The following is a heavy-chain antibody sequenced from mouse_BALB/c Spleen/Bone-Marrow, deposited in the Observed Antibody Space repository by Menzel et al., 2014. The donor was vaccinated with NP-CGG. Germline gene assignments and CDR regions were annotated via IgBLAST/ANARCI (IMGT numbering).Heavy chain of an antibody. CDR2: IDPSDSYT. D-gene: IGHD2-3*01. Sequence: QVQLQQSGAELVKPGASVKLSCKASGYTFTSYWMHWVKQRPGQGLEWIGEIDPSDSYTNYNQKFKGKATLTVDKSSSTAYMQLSSLTSEDSEVYFCARWLLRYYAMDDWGQGTSVTVSS. CDR1: GYTFTSYW. CDR3: ARWLLRYYAMDD. J-gene: IGHJ4*01. V-gene: IGHV1-69*02.